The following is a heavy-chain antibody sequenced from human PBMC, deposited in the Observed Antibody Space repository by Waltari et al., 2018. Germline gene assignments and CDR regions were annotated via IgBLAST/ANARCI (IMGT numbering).Heavy chain of an antibody. J-gene: IGHJ6*02. CDR2: INHSGST. CDR3: AGSRPRGYSYGYPYYYYYGMDV. D-gene: IGHD5-18*01. V-gene: IGHV4-34*01. Sequence: QVQLQQSGPGLLKPSETLSLTCAVYGGSFSGYYWSWIRQPPGKGLEWIGEINHSGSTNYNPSLKSRVTISVDTSKNQFSLKLSSVTAADTAVYYCAGSRPRGYSYGYPYYYYYGMDVWGQGTTVTVSS. CDR1: GGSFSGYY.